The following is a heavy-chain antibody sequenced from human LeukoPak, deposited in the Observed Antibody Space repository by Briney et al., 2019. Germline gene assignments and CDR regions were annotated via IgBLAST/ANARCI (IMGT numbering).Heavy chain of an antibody. V-gene: IGHV3-74*01. CDR1: GFTFSSYW. CDR3: ARAREAPANVFPDH. CDR2: IKSDGSST. D-gene: IGHD2-15*01. J-gene: IGHJ4*02. Sequence: PGGSLRLSCAASGFTFSSYWMHWVRQAPGKGLVCVSRIKSDGSSTSYADSVKGRFTISRDDAENSLFLQMNSLRADDTGVYYCARAREAPANVFPDHWGQGVVVTVPS.